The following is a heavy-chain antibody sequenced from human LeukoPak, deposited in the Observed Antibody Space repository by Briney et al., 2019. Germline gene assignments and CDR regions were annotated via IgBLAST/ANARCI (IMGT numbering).Heavy chain of an antibody. CDR3: ARDSITIDRGVVNY. CDR2: INPNSGGT. Sequence: ASVKVSCKASGYTFTGYYMHWVRQAPGQGLEWMGWINPNSGGTNYAQKFQGRVTMTTDTSTSTAYMELRSLRSDDTAVYYCARDSITIDRGVVNYWGQGTLVTVSS. V-gene: IGHV1-2*02. CDR1: GYTFTGYY. J-gene: IGHJ4*02. D-gene: IGHD3-10*01.